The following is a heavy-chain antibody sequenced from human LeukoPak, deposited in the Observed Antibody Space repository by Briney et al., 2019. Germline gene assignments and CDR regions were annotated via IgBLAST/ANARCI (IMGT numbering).Heavy chain of an antibody. V-gene: IGHV1-46*01. J-gene: IGHJ4*02. D-gene: IGHD5-18*01. CDR3: ARVTAMVVDY. CDR1: GYTFTSYY. Sequence: ASVKVSCKASGYTFTSYYMHWVRQAPGQGLEWMGIINPSGGSTSYAQKFQGRVTMTRNTSISTAYMELSSLRSEDTAVYYCARVTAMVVDYWGQGTLVTVSS. CDR2: INPSGGST.